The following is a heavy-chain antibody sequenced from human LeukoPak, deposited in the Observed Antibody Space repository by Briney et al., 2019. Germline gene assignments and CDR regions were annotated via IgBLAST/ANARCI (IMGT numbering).Heavy chain of an antibody. J-gene: IGHJ4*02. CDR1: GFSLTDYA. Sequence: PGGSLRLSCEVFGFSLTDYAINWVRQAPGKGLEWLSSISGSGNYIYYLDSVKGRFSISRDTSKNSVYLQMSSLSAEDTAVYYCARRSGSPFDYWGRGALVTVSS. D-gene: IGHD1-26*01. V-gene: IGHV3-21*01. CDR3: ARRSGSPFDY. CDR2: ISGSGNYI.